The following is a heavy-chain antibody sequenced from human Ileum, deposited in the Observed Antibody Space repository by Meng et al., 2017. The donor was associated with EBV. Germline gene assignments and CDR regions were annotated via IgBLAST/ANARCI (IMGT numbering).Heavy chain of an antibody. CDR2: IYYSGST. CDR1: GYSISSTNW. D-gene: IGHD3-22*01. Sequence: VPLQGWGPGLVKPSDTLSLTCAVSGYSISSTNWWGWIRQPPGKGLEWIGYIYYSGSTSYNPSLKSRVTMSVDTSKNQFSLNLNSVTAVDTAVYYCARNVPGTSAYYDWGQGTLVTVSS. J-gene: IGHJ4*02. V-gene: IGHV4-28*01. CDR3: ARNVPGTSAYYD.